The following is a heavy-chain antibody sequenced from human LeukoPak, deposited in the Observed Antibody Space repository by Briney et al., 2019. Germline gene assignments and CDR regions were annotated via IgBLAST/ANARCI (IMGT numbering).Heavy chain of an antibody. CDR1: GFTFSSYS. CDR2: ISSSSSYI. D-gene: IGHD3-3*01. V-gene: IGHV3-21*01. CDR3: ARGLRFLEWSSFDY. J-gene: IGHJ4*02. Sequence: GGSLRLSCAASGFTFSSYSMNWVRQAPGKGLEWVSSISSSSSYIYYADSVKGRFTISRDNAKNSLYLQMNSLRAEDTAVYYCARGLRFLEWSSFDYWGQGTLVTVSS.